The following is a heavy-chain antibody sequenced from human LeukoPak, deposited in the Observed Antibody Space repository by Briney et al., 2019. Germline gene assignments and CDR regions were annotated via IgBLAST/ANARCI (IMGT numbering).Heavy chain of an antibody. Sequence: GASVKVSCKASGYTFTSYYMHWVRQAPGQGLEWMGIINPSGGSTNYAQKLQGRVTMTTDTSTSTAYMELRSLRSDDTAVYYCARDNEYSSSLNYYYYYMDVWGKGTTVTVSS. D-gene: IGHD6-13*01. J-gene: IGHJ6*03. V-gene: IGHV1-46*01. CDR2: INPSGGST. CDR3: ARDNEYSSSLNYYYYYMDV. CDR1: GYTFTSYY.